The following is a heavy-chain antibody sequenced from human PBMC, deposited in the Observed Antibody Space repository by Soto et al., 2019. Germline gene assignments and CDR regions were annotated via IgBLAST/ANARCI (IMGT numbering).Heavy chain of an antibody. CDR1: GFTFSSYA. CDR3: PRGYYDSSGYYLYWYFDL. Sequence: EVQLLESGGGLVQPGGSLRLSCAASGFTFSSYAMSWVRQAPGKGLEWVSAISGSGGSTYYADSVKGRFTISRDNSKNTLYLQMNSLRAEDPAVYYCPRGYYDSSGYYLYWYFDLWGRGTLVTVSS. CDR2: ISGSGGST. D-gene: IGHD3-22*01. J-gene: IGHJ2*01. V-gene: IGHV3-23*01.